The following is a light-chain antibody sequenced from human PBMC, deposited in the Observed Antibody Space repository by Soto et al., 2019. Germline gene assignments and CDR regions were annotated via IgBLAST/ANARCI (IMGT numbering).Light chain of an antibody. CDR2: GAS. CDR3: QQYDNWPQT. V-gene: IGKV3-15*01. J-gene: IGKJ1*01. Sequence: EIVMTQSPATLSVSPGERATLSCSASQTVSSNLAWYQQKPGQAPRLLIYGASTRTTGIPARFSGTGSGTDFTLTVRSLQSEDFAVYYCQQYDNWPQTFGQGTKVEI. CDR1: QTVSSN.